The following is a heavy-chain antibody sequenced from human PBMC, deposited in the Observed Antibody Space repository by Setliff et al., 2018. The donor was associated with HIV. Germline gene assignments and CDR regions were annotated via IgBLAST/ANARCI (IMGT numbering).Heavy chain of an antibody. V-gene: IGHV4-59*08. CDR1: GGSINSHY. CDR3: AGLRITMVRGVINYYYGMDV. J-gene: IGHJ6*02. D-gene: IGHD3-10*01. CDR2: IYYSGNT. Sequence: SETLSLTCAVSGGSINSHYWSWIRQPPGKGLEWIGSIYYSGNTNYNPSLKSRVTMSVDTSKNQFSLKLSSVTAADTAVYYCAGLRITMVRGVINYYYGMDVWGQGTTVTVSS.